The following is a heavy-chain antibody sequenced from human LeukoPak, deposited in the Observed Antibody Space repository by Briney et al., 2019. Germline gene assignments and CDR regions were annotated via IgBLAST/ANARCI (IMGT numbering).Heavy chain of an antibody. J-gene: IGHJ4*02. Sequence: GGSLRLSCAASGFTFSTYDMHWVRQAPGKGLEWVSTIDSAGHTYYSGSVKGRFTISRENAKNSLYLQMNSLRAGDTAVYYCTRARWFIDYWGQGTLVTVSS. CDR1: GFTFSTYD. CDR3: TRARWFIDY. CDR2: IDSAGHT. V-gene: IGHV3-13*04. D-gene: IGHD3-10*01.